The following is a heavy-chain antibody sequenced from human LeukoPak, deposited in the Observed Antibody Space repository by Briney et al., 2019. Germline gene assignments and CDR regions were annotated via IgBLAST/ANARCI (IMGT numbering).Heavy chain of an antibody. V-gene: IGHV3-23*01. CDR2: ISGSGGAGT. Sequence: GGSLRLSCAGSGFTFSSYAMSWVRQAPGTGLEWVATISGSGGAGTYYADSVKGRFTVSRDNSRNTLYLPMNSLRAEDTAVYYCLKDRGGSPFYGMDVWGQGTTVTVPS. J-gene: IGHJ6*02. CDR3: LKDRGGSPFYGMDV. CDR1: GFTFSSYA. D-gene: IGHD1-26*01.